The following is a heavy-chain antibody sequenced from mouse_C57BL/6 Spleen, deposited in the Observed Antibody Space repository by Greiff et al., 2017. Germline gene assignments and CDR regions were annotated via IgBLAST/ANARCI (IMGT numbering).Heavy chain of an antibody. CDR1: GYSITSGYY. D-gene: IGHD1-1*01. J-gene: IGHJ2*01. V-gene: IGHV3-6*01. CDR2: ISYDGSN. CDR3: ARDDYYGSSYDRFDY. Sequence: VQLKESGPGLVKPSQFLSLTCSVTGYSITSGYYWNWIRQFPGNKLEWMGYISYDGSNNYNPSLKNRISITRDTSKNQFFLKLNSVTTEDTATYYCARDDYYGSSYDRFDYWGQGTTLTVSS.